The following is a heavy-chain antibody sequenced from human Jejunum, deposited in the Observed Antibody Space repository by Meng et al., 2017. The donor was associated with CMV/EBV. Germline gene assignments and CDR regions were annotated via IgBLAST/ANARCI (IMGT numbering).Heavy chain of an antibody. D-gene: IGHD6-13*01. Sequence: WNWIRQSPARGLEWLGMTHYRSNWYNDYAAAVKTRISSNADTSKNQFSLQLNSVTPEDTAVYYCARAGYSSIGYSSSWPPGDFDSWGQGTLVTVSS. CDR3: ARAGYSSIGYSSSWPPGDFDS. V-gene: IGHV6-1*01. CDR2: THYRSNWYN. J-gene: IGHJ4*02.